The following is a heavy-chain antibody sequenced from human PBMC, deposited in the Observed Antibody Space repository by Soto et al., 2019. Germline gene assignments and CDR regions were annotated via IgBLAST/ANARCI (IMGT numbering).Heavy chain of an antibody. V-gene: IGHV4-34*01. D-gene: IGHD6-19*01. CDR1: GGSFSGYY. CDR3: ARTGYSSGWYKAAFDI. Sequence: QVQLQQWGAGLLKSSETLSLTCAVYGGSFSGYYWSWIRQPPGKGLEWIGEINHSGSTNYNPSLKSRVTISVDTSKNQFSLKLSSVTAADTAVYLCARTGYSSGWYKAAFDIWGQGTMVTVSS. J-gene: IGHJ3*02. CDR2: INHSGST.